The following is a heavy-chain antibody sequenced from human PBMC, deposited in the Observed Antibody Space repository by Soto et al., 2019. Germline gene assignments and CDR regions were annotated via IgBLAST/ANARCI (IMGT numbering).Heavy chain of an antibody. CDR2: IYPGGVNI. CDR1: GYSFTSRY. Sequence: QVQLVQSGAEVKKPGASVKVSCKAIGYSFTSRYMHWVRLAPGQGLEWMGTIYPGGVNIAYAQKFKGRATMTKDASTYTAHLQSPSLTSDDSVINYCARDQTCHAVVWRFGPCCQRTLVGLSS. V-gene: IGHV1-46*01. D-gene: IGHD3-16*01. CDR3: ARDQTCHAVVWRFGP. J-gene: IGHJ5*02.